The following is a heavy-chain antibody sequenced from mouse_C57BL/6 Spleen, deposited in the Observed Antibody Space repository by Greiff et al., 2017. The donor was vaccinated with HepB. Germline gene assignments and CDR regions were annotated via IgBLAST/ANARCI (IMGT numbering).Heavy chain of an antibody. Sequence: QVQLQQPGAELVKPGASVKLSCKASGYTFTSYWMHWVKQRPGQGLEWIGMIHPNSGSTNYNEKFKSKATLTVDKSSSTAYMQLSSLTSEDSAVYYCARPRTGGYFDVWGTGTTVTVSS. CDR2: IHPNSGST. CDR3: ARPRTGGYFDV. V-gene: IGHV1-64*01. J-gene: IGHJ1*03. CDR1: GYTFTSYW.